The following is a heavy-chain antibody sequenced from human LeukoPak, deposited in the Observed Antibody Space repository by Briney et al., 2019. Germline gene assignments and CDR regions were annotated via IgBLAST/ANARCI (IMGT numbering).Heavy chain of an antibody. CDR2: IYYSGST. J-gene: IGHJ4*02. Sequence: NASEPLSLSCTVSGGSISSYYWSWIRQPPGKGLEWIGYIYYSGSTNYNPSLKSRVTISVDTSKNQFSLQLSSVTAADTAVYYCARDAPPFDYWGQGTLVTVSS. CDR1: GGSISSYY. V-gene: IGHV4-59*01. CDR3: ARDAPPFDY.